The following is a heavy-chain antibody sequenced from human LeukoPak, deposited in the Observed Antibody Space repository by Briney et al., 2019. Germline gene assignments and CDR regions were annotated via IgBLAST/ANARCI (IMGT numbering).Heavy chain of an antibody. CDR1: GYTFTSYG. V-gene: IGHV1-18*01. CDR3: ARGGGYDSSGYNWFDP. J-gene: IGHJ5*02. D-gene: IGHD3-22*01. Sequence: ASVKVSCKASGYTFTSYGISWVRQAPGQGLEWMGWISAYNGNTNYAQKLQGRVTMTTDTSTSTAYTELRSLRSDDTAVYYCARGGGYDSSGYNWFDPWGQGTLVTVSS. CDR2: ISAYNGNT.